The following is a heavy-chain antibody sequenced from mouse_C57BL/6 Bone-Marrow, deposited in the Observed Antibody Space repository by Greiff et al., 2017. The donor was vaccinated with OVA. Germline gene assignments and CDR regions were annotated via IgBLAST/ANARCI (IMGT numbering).Heavy chain of an antibody. D-gene: IGHD1-1*01. CDR2: INYDGSST. CDR3: ASITTVVNYYAMDY. CDR1: GFTFSDYY. J-gene: IGHJ4*01. V-gene: IGHV5-16*01. Sequence: DVKLVESEGGLVQPGSSMKLSCTASGFTFSDYYMAWVRQVPEKGLEWVANINYDGSSTYYLDSLKSRFIISRDNAKNILYLQMSSLKSEDTATYYCASITTVVNYYAMDYWGQGTSVTVSS.